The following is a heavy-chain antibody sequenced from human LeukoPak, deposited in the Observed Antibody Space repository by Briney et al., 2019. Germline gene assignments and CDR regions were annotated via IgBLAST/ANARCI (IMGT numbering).Heavy chain of an antibody. J-gene: IGHJ5*02. CDR1: GYSFTSYY. CDR3: ARIYLGYCTNGVCYSNWFDP. Sequence: AASVKVSCKASGYSFTSYYIHWVRLAPGQGLEWMGVIDPSGGSTRYAQKLQGRVTMTTDTSTSTAYMELRSLRSDDTAVYYCARIYLGYCTNGVCYSNWFDPWGQGTLVTVSS. D-gene: IGHD2-8*01. CDR2: IDPSGGST. V-gene: IGHV1-46*01.